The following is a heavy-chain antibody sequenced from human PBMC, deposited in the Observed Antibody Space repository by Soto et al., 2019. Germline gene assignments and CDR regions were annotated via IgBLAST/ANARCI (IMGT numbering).Heavy chain of an antibody. Sequence: EVQLLESGGGLVQPGGSLRLSCAASGFTFSSYAMNWVRQAPGKGLEWVSVISGSDGSTYYADSVKGRFTSSRDNSKHTLKLQMNSLRAEDTAVYYCARRSSSWYFDYWGQGTLVTVSS. CDR3: ARRSSSWYFDY. V-gene: IGHV3-23*01. CDR2: ISGSDGST. CDR1: GFTFSSYA. J-gene: IGHJ4*02. D-gene: IGHD6-13*01.